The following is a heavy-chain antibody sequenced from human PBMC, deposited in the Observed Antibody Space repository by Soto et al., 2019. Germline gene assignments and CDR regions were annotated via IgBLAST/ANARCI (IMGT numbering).Heavy chain of an antibody. CDR3: GRQIVSSTYWYFDV. Sequence: QVQLQESGPGLGKPSETLSLTCTVSGGSISNRNHYWVWIRQPPGKGLEWIGSIYYSGSTYYNPSLKSRVSLSVDTSKNEFSLKLNSLTAADTAVYYCGRQIVSSTYWYFDVWGGGTLITVSS. J-gene: IGHJ2*01. CDR1: GGSISNRNHY. CDR2: IYYSGST. D-gene: IGHD3-22*01. V-gene: IGHV4-39*01.